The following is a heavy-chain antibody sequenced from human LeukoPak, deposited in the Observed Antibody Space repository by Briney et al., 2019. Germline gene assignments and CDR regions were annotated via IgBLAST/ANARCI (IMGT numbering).Heavy chain of an antibody. CDR3: AREGIAGNWFDP. CDR2: ISPNSGAT. CDR1: GYTFTGYY. D-gene: IGHD6-13*01. J-gene: IGHJ5*02. V-gene: IGHV1-2*02. Sequence: ASVKVSCKASGYTFTGYYMQWVRQAPGQGLEWMGWISPNSGATNYAQKFQGRVTMTRDTSVSTAYMELTRLRSGDTAVYYCAREGIAGNWFDPWGQGTLVTVSS.